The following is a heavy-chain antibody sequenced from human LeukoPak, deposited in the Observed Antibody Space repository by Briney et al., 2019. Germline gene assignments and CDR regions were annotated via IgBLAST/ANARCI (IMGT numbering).Heavy chain of an antibody. Sequence: ASVKVSCKASVYTFTGYYMHWVRQAPGQGLEWMGWINPNSGGTNYAQKLQGRVTMNTDTSTSTAYMELRSLRSDDTAVYYCARDLQQLITEGMFDPWGQGTLVTVSS. J-gene: IGHJ5*02. D-gene: IGHD6-13*01. CDR2: INPNSGGT. V-gene: IGHV1-2*02. CDR3: ARDLQQLITEGMFDP. CDR1: VYTFTGYY.